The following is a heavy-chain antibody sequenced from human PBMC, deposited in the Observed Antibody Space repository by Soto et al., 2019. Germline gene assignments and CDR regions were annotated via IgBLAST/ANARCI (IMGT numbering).Heavy chain of an antibody. V-gene: IGHV5-51*01. CDR2: IYPGDSNN. J-gene: IGHJ4*02. CDR3: ANHLHSDSVPITPVPPDY. Sequence: GESLKISCKTSGYSFSSYWVGWVRQMPGKGLEWMAIIYPGDSNNRYSPSFQRQVTISADKSISTAFLQWSSRKAADSAMYYFANHLHSDSVPITPVPPDYWAQGPLVPV. CDR1: GYSFSSYW. D-gene: IGHD4-4*01.